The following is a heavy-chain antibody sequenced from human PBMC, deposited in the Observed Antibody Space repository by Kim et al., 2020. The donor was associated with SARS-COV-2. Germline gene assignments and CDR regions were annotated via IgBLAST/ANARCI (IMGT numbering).Heavy chain of an antibody. D-gene: IGHD3-10*01. J-gene: IGHJ4*02. CDR1: GFTFSSYA. CDR3: AKDRGLLWFGVLANYFDY. Sequence: GGSLRLSCAASGFTFSSYAMSWVRQAPGKGLEWVSAISGSGSNTYYADSVKGRFTISRDNSKNTLYLQMNSLRAEDTAVYYCAKDRGLLWFGVLANYFDYWGQGTLVTVSS. CDR2: ISGSGSNT. V-gene: IGHV3-23*01.